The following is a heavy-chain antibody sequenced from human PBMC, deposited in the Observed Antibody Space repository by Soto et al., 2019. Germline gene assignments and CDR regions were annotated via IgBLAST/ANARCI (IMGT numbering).Heavy chain of an antibody. CDR2: IWYDGSNK. V-gene: IGHV3-33*08. CDR1: GFTFSSYG. J-gene: IGHJ6*02. D-gene: IGHD3-3*01. Sequence: GGSLRLSCAASGFTFSSYGMHWARQAPGKGLEWVAVIWYDGSNKYYADSVKGRFTISRDNSKNTLYLQMNSLRAEDTAVYYCARTFRFLEWLLMDYYYYGMDVWGQGTTVTVS. CDR3: ARTFRFLEWLLMDYYYYGMDV.